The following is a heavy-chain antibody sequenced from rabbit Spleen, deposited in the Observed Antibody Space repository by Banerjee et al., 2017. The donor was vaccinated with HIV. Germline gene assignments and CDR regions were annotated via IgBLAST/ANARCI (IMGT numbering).Heavy chain of an antibody. J-gene: IGHJ2*01. CDR3: ARSANPTNYAFAP. CDR1: GFSFSSRNW. D-gene: IGHD6-1*01. V-gene: IGHV1S45*01. CDR2: IDTSDGDT. Sequence: EQLEESGGDLVKPEGSLTLTCTASGFSFSSRNWICWVRQAPGKGLEWIACIDTSDGDTDYPSWAKGRFTISKASSTTVTLQMTSLTVADTATYLCARSANPTNYAFAPWGQGTLVTVS.